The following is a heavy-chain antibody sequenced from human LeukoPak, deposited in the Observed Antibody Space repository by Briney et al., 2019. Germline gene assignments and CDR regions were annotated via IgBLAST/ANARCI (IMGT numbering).Heavy chain of an antibody. V-gene: IGHV3-53*01. Sequence: GGSLRLSCAASGFTVSSNYMSWVRQAPGKGLEWVSVIYSGGSTYYADSVKGRSTISRDNSKNTLYLQMNSLRAEDTAVYYCAMSGATSNYYYGMDVWGQGTTVTVSS. J-gene: IGHJ6*02. CDR2: IYSGGST. CDR1: GFTVSSNY. CDR3: AMSGATSNYYYGMDV. D-gene: IGHD1-26*01.